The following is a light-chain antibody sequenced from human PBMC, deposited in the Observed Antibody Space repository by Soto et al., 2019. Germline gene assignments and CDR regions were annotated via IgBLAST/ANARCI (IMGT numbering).Light chain of an antibody. CDR1: QSIVTY. V-gene: IGKV1-39*01. J-gene: IGKJ1*01. CDR3: QQSYSTPPLT. CDR2: AAS. Sequence: DIQMTQSPSSLSASVEDRVTITYRASQSIVTYLNWYLQKPWKAPKLLIYAASKLQGGVPSRFSVSRSGTDFTLTISSLQPEDFATYFCQQSYSTPPLTFGQGTKVDIK.